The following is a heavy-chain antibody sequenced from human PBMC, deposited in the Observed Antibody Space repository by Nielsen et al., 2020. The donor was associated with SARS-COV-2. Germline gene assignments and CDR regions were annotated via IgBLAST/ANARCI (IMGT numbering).Heavy chain of an antibody. CDR2: IWPGYSDT. V-gene: IGHV5-51*01. Sequence: GESLKISCKGSGYSFPTYWIGWVRQMPGKGLEWMGIIWPGYSDTKYSPSFQGQVTISADKSTSTAYLQWSSLKASDTAMYYCARRGTSSNRYFDPWGQGTLVTVSS. D-gene: IGHD6-6*01. CDR3: ARRGTSSNRYFDP. CDR1: GYSFPTYW. J-gene: IGHJ5*02.